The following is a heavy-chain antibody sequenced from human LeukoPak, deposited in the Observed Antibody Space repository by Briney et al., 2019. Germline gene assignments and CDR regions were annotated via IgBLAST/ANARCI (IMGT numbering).Heavy chain of an antibody. J-gene: IGHJ5*02. CDR3: ARTGITLVRGVPADNWFDP. V-gene: IGHV1-2*02. CDR1: GYTFTGYY. D-gene: IGHD3-10*01. Sequence: ASVKVSCKASGYTFTGYYMHWVRQAPGQGLEWMGWINPNSGGTNYAQKSQGRVSMTRDTSISTAYMELSRLRSDDTAVYYCARTGITLVRGVPADNWFDPWGQGTLVTVSS. CDR2: INPNSGGT.